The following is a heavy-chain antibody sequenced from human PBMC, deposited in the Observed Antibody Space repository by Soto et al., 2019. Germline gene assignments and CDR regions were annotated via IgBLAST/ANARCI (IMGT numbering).Heavy chain of an antibody. V-gene: IGHV3-11*01. CDR3: ARVEESGWYHYFDY. D-gene: IGHD6-19*01. Sequence: QVQLVESGGGLVKPGGSLRLSCAASGFTFSDYYMSWIRQAPGKGLEWVSYITSSGLTIYYADSVKGRFTISRDNAKNALYLQMNSLRAEDTAVYYCARVEESGWYHYFDYWGQGTLVTVSS. J-gene: IGHJ4*02. CDR1: GFTFSDYY. CDR2: ITSSGLTI.